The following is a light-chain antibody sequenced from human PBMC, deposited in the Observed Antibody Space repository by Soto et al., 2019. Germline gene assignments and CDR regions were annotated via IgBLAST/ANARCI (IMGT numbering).Light chain of an antibody. Sequence: EIVLTQSPGTLSLSPGERATLSCRASQSVSSAYLAWYQQIPGQAPRLLIYGAYSRATGIPDRFSGSGYGTDFTLTISGLEPEDFAAYYCQQSGSSFYTFGQGTNLEIK. CDR2: GAY. J-gene: IGKJ2*01. V-gene: IGKV3-20*01. CDR3: QQSGSSFYT. CDR1: QSVSSAY.